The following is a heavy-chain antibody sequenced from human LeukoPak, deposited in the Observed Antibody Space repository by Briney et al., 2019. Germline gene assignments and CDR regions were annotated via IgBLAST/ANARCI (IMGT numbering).Heavy chain of an antibody. D-gene: IGHD2-15*01. J-gene: IGHJ4*02. CDR2: IYHSGST. CDR1: GGSISSGGYY. V-gene: IGHV4-30-2*01. CDR3: ARGTLAGLVVVVVAALDY. Sequence: PSETLSLTFTVSGGSISSGGYYWSWIRQPPGKGLEWIGYIYHSGSTYYNPSLKSRVTISVDRSKNQFSLKLSSVTAADTAVYYCARGTLAGLVVVVVAALDYWGQGTLVTVSS.